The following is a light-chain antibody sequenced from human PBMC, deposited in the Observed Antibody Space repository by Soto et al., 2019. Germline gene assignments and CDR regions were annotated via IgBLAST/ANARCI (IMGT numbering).Light chain of an antibody. CDR2: GVS. Sequence: EIVLTQSPGTLSLSPGERATLSCRASQTVRNSYLAWYQQKPGQAPRLLIYGVSARATGIPDRFSGSGSWTDFTRTISRLEPEDFAVFYCQQYDGSLPYTFGQGTKLEIK. J-gene: IGKJ2*01. CDR1: QTVRNSY. CDR3: QQYDGSLPYT. V-gene: IGKV3-20*01.